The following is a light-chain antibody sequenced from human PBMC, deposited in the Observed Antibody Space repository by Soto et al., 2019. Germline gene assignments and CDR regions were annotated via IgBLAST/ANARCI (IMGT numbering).Light chain of an antibody. J-gene: IGLJ1*01. Sequence: QSVLTQPPSVSGAPGQRVTISCTGITSNIGAGYDVNWYQQLPGTAPKLLIYGNSNRPSGLPDRFSGSKSGTSASLAITGLQAEDEADYYCQSYDSSLSGLVFGTGTQVTVL. CDR3: QSYDSSLSGLV. CDR1: TSNIGAGYD. V-gene: IGLV1-40*01. CDR2: GNS.